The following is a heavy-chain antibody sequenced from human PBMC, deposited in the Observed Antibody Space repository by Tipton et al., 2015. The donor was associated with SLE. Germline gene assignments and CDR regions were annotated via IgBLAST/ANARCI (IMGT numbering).Heavy chain of an antibody. CDR2: IKSKTDGGTT. CDR3: TTDYYDSSEYYYGMDV. CDR1: GFTFSNAW. J-gene: IGHJ6*02. Sequence: GSLRLSCAASGFTFSNAWMSWVRQAPGKGLEWVGRIKSKTDGGTTDYAAPVKGRFTISRDDSKNTLYLQMNSLKTEDTAVYYCTTDYYDSSEYYYGMDVWGQGTTVTVSS. V-gene: IGHV3-15*01. D-gene: IGHD3-22*01.